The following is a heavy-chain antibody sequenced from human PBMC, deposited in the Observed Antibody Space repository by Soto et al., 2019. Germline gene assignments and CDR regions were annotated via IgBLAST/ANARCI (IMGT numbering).Heavy chain of an antibody. CDR2: INPNSGGT. J-gene: IGHJ5*02. CDR3: ARERGLRFLQQAT. Sequence: GASVKVSCKASGYTFTGYYMHWVRQAPGQGLEWMGWINPNSGGTNYAQKFQGRVTMTRDTSISTAYMELSRLRSDDTAVYYCARERGLRFLQQATWGQGTLVTVSS. CDR1: GYTFTGYY. V-gene: IGHV1-2*02. D-gene: IGHD3-3*01.